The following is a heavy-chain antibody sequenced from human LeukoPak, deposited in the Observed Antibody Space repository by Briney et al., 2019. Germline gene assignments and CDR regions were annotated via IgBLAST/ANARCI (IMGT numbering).Heavy chain of an antibody. J-gene: IGHJ3*02. CDR3: ARESGGRYAFDI. V-gene: IGHV6-1*01. D-gene: IGHD3-10*01. CDR1: GDSVSSNSAT. Sequence: SQTLSLTCAISGDSVSSNSATWNWIRQSPSRGLEWLGRTYYRSKWFSDYALSVKSRITINPDTSKNQFSLQLNSVTPEDTALYYCARESGGRYAFDIWGQGTMATVSS. CDR2: TYYRSKWFS.